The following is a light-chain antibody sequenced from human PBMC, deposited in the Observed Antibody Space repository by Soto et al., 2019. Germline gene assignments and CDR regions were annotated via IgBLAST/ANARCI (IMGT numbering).Light chain of an antibody. J-gene: IGLJ3*02. CDR2: EVS. CDR3: SSFTSSNTWV. Sequence: QSALTQPASVSGSPGQSITISCSRSSSDVGGYNYVSWYQQHPGKAPKLMIYEVSNRPSGVSDRFSGSKSGNTASLTISGLQADDEADYYCSSFTSSNTWVFGGGTQLTVL. V-gene: IGLV2-14*01. CDR1: SSDVGGYNY.